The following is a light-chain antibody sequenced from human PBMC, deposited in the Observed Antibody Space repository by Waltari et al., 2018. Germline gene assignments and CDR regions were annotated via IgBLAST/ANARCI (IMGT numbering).Light chain of an antibody. J-gene: IGLJ1*01. Sequence: QSALTQPASVSGSPGQSIPISCAGTSSAVGAYNDVPWYQQHSGKAPKLIISDVNNRPSGVANGFSGSKSGNTASLIISGLQADDEADYYCSSYTTTSTYVFGTGTTVSVL. V-gene: IGLV2-14*03. CDR3: SSYTTTSTYV. CDR1: SSAVGAYND. CDR2: DVN.